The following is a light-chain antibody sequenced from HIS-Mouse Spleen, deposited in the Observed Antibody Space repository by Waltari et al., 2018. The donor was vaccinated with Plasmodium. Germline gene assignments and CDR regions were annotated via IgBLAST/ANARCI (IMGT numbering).Light chain of an antibody. J-gene: IGLJ2*01. CDR1: SSDVGSYNL. CDR2: EGS. V-gene: IGLV2-23*03. CDR3: CSYAGSSTFVV. Sequence: QSALSQPASVSGSPGHSIPLSCTGTSSDVGSYNLVPSDQQHPGKAPKRMIYEGSKRPSGVSNRFSGSKSGNTASLTISGLQAEDDADYYCCSYAGSSTFVVFGGGTKLTVL.